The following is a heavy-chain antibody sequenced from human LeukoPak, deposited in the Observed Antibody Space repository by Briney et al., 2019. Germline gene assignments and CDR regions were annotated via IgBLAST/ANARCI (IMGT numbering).Heavy chain of an antibody. Sequence: ASVKVSCEASGYTFTSYDINWVRQATGQGLEWMGWMNPNSGNTGYAQKFQGRVTMTRNTSISTAYMELSSLRSEDTAVYYCARSGYSSGWYSYYYYYMDVWGKGTTVTVSS. CDR3: ARSGYSSGWYSYYYYYMDV. D-gene: IGHD6-19*01. CDR2: MNPNSGNT. CDR1: GYTFTSYD. V-gene: IGHV1-8*01. J-gene: IGHJ6*03.